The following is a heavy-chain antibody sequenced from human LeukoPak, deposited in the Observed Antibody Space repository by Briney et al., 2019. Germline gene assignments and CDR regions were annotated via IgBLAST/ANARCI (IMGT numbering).Heavy chain of an antibody. V-gene: IGHV3-48*03. Sequence: GGSLRLSCAASGFTFSSYEMNWVRQAPGKGLEWVSYISSSGSTIYYADSVKGRFTISRDNAKNSLYLQMNSLRAEDMALYYCAKGSGSGWPYRYFDLWGRGTLVTVSS. CDR1: GFTFSSYE. CDR2: ISSSGSTI. CDR3: AKGSGSGWPYRYFDL. D-gene: IGHD6-19*01. J-gene: IGHJ2*01.